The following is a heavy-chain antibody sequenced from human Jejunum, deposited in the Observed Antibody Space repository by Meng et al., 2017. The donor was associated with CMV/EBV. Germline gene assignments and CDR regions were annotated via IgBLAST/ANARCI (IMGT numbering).Heavy chain of an antibody. V-gene: IGHV3-9*01. Sequence: VGEAPGRGGGGVAGFRLDSGGVDYADSVKGRFTISRDNAKNALYLQMNSLTVDDTALYYCTKDLQPGGADVWGQGTTVTVSS. CDR2: FRLDSGGV. D-gene: IGHD3-10*01. J-gene: IGHJ6*02. CDR3: TKDLQPGGADV.